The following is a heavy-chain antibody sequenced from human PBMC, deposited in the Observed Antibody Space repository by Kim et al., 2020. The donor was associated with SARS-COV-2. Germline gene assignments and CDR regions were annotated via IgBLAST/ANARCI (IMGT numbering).Heavy chain of an antibody. D-gene: IGHD1-26*01. J-gene: IGHJ4*02. Sequence: SETLSLICAVYGGSFSGYYWSWIRQPPGKGLEWIGEINHSGSTNYNPSLKSRVTISVDTSKNQFSLKLSSVTAADTAVYYCATVGYSGSYYDYWGQGTLVTVSS. CDR2: INHSGST. CDR1: GGSFSGYY. V-gene: IGHV4-34*01. CDR3: ATVGYSGSYYDY.